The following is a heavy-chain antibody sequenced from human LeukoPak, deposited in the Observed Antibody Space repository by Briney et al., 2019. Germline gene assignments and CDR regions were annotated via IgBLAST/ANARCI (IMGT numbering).Heavy chain of an antibody. J-gene: IGHJ4*02. CDR2: TSGSGGST. CDR3: AKNGGSQCYSHLDS. D-gene: IGHD2-15*01. V-gene: IGHV3-23*01. CDR1: GFTFSSYA. Sequence: GGSLRFSCAASGFTFSSYAMSWVRQAPGKGLEWVSGTSGSGGSTYYAGSVKGRFTISRDNSKNTLYLQMNSLRVEDTAVYYCAKNGGSQCYSHLDSWGQGTLVTVSS.